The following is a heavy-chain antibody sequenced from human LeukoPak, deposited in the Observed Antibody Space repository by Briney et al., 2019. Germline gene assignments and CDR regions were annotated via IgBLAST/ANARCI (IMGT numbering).Heavy chain of an antibody. D-gene: IGHD4-11*01. CDR1: GGSFSGYY. CDR2: INHSGST. CDR3: ARGAMTTVKTYYFDY. J-gene: IGHJ4*02. Sequence: PSETLSLTCAVYGGSFSGYYWSWIRQPPGKGLEWIGEINHSGSTNYNPSLKSRVTMSVDTSKNQFSLKLSSVTAADTAVYYCARGAMTTVKTYYFDYWGQGTLVTVSS. V-gene: IGHV4-34*01.